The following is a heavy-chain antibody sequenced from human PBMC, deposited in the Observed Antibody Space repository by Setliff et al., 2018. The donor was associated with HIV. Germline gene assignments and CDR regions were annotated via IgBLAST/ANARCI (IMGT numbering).Heavy chain of an antibody. CDR3: ARAEGLIFGVEEGAFDI. CDR2: IYYSGST. Sequence: PSETLSLTCTVSGSSISSGGYYWSWIRQHPGKGLEWIGYIYYSGSTYYNPSLKSRVTISVDTSKNQFSLKLSSVTAADTAVYYCARAEGLIFGVEEGAFDIWGQGTMVTVSS. J-gene: IGHJ3*02. D-gene: IGHD3-3*01. CDR1: GSSISSGGYY. V-gene: IGHV4-31*02.